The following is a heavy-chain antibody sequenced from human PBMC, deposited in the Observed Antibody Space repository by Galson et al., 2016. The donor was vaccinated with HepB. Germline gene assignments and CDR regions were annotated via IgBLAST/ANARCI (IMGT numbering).Heavy chain of an antibody. J-gene: IGHJ4*02. Sequence: SVKASCKAPGHTFTGYYMHWVRPAPGHGLEWMGWINPKSGGTNYAQNFQGRVTMTRDTSISPAYMEVRRLRDDDTAGYYCARGRAASGWGPYFYWGQGTLVTVSS. CDR3: ARGRAASGWGPYFY. CDR1: GHTFTGYY. D-gene: IGHD6-13*01. CDR2: INPKSGGT. V-gene: IGHV1-2*02.